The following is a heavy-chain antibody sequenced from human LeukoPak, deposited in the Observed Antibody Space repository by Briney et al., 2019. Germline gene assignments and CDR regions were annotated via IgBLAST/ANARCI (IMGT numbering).Heavy chain of an antibody. CDR3: ARHSSRTYYYDSSGYTDAFDI. Sequence: SETLSLTCTVSGGSISSYYWSWIRQPPGKGLEWIGYIYYSGSTNYNPSPKSRVTISVDTSKNQFSLKLSSVTAADTAVYYCARHSSRTYYYDSSGYTDAFDIWGQGTVVTVSS. CDR1: GGSISSYY. CDR2: IYYSGST. D-gene: IGHD3-22*01. J-gene: IGHJ3*02. V-gene: IGHV4-59*08.